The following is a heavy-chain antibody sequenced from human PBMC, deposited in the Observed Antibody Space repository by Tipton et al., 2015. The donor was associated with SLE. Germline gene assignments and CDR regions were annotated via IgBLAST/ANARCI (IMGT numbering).Heavy chain of an antibody. Sequence: TLSLTCAVYGGSFSGYYWSWIRQPPGKGLEWIGEINHSGSTNYNPSLKSRVTISVDTSKNQFSLKLSSVTAVDTAVYYCARGGPYYYGSGSSPAEYFQYWGQGTLVTVSS. CDR1: GGSFSGYY. D-gene: IGHD3-10*01. CDR2: INHSGST. J-gene: IGHJ1*01. V-gene: IGHV4-34*01. CDR3: ARGGPYYYGSGSSPAEYFQY.